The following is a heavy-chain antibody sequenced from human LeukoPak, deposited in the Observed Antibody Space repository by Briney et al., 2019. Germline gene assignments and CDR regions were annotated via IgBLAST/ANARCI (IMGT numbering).Heavy chain of an antibody. Sequence: GRSLKLSCAASGFTFSSYGMHWVRQAPGKGLEWVAVLSSGGHVNYYADSVKGRFTISRDNSKNTLYLQMNSLRIEDTAIYYCACEIRTGYWGQGTLVTVSS. CDR2: LSSGGHVN. V-gene: IGHV3-30*03. CDR3: ACEIRTGY. D-gene: IGHD1-14*01. J-gene: IGHJ4*02. CDR1: GFTFSSYG.